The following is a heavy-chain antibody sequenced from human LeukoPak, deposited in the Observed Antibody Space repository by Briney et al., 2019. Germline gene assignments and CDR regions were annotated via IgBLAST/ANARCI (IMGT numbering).Heavy chain of an antibody. CDR1: GGSLSGFY. CDR3: ARDVVAVPGSDNWFDP. V-gene: IGHV4-59*01. Sequence: SETLSLTCTVSGGSLSGFYWSWIRQSPRLGLEWIGLTYSDGSTMYNPSLTTRVTISVDTSKNQISLRLTSVTAADTAIYYCARDVVAVPGSDNWFDPWGQGTLVTVSS. D-gene: IGHD6-19*01. J-gene: IGHJ5*02. CDR2: TYSDGST.